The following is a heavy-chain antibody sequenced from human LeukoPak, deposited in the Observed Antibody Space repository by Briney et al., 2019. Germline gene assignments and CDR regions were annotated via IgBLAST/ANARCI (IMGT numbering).Heavy chain of an antibody. CDR2: INSDGDT. CDR1: GFSFSSGW. CDR3: VKGAPMDY. J-gene: IGHJ4*02. Sequence: GGSLRLSCAASGFSFSSGWMYRVRQAPGKGLVWVSRINSDGDTDYADAVKGRFTISRDNAKNTLYLQMNSLRAEDTAVYHCVKGAPMDYWGQGTLVTVSS. V-gene: IGHV3-74*01.